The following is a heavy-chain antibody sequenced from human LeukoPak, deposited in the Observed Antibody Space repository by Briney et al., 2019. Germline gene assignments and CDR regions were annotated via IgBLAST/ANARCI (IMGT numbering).Heavy chain of an antibody. J-gene: IGHJ4*02. V-gene: IGHV1-46*01. Sequence: GASVKVSCTASVYTFTSYYMHWVRQAPGQGLEWMGIVHPSSGSTNYPQKFQGRVTMTRDTSTTTVYMVLSSLRSDDTAVYYCARGGDSGYDPFDYWGQGTLVTVSS. D-gene: IGHD5-12*01. CDR3: ARGGDSGYDPFDY. CDR2: VHPSSGST. CDR1: VYTFTSYY.